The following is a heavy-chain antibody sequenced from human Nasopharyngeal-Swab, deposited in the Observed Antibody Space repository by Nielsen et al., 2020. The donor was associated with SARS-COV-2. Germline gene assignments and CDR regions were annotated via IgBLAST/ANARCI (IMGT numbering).Heavy chain of an antibody. D-gene: IGHD1-1*01. CDR2: IKRNAEGGAR. J-gene: IGHJ4*02. V-gene: IGHV3-15*06. CDR1: GITLSGVW. Sequence: GGSLRLSCAASGITLSGVWVSWVRQSPGKGLEWVGRIKRNAEGGARNYAAPVKGRFAISRDESNDTVFLEMNIMMAEDTGVYYCATDPHPARQEAFDFWGQGTAVTVS. CDR3: ATDPHPARQEAFDF.